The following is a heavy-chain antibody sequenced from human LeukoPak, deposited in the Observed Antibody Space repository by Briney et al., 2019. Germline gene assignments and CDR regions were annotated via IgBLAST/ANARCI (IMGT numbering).Heavy chain of an antibody. D-gene: IGHD3-10*01. CDR2: INHNGST. J-gene: IGHJ6*02. V-gene: IGHV4-34*01. CDR1: GGSFSSYY. CDR3: ARVHGTMVRGVIMKSYYYYYGMDV. Sequence: AETLSLTCAVYGGSFSSYYWSWIRQPPGKGLEWIGEINHNGSTNYNPAFKSRVTISVDTSKNQFALKLSSVTAGDTAVYYCARVHGTMVRGVIMKSYYYYYGMDVWGQGTTVTVSS.